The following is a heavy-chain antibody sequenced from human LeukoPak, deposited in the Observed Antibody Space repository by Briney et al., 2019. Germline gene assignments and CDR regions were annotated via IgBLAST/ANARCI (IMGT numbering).Heavy chain of an antibody. J-gene: IGHJ2*01. V-gene: IGHV4-59*08. Sequence: SQTLSLTCTVSGGSISSYYWSWIRQPPGKGLEWIGYIYYSGSTNYNPSLKSRVTISGDTTKNQVSLKLSSVTAADTAVYYCATSPAWYFDRWGRGTLVTVSS. CDR2: IYYSGST. CDR1: GGSISSYY. CDR3: ATSPAWYFDR. D-gene: IGHD2-2*01.